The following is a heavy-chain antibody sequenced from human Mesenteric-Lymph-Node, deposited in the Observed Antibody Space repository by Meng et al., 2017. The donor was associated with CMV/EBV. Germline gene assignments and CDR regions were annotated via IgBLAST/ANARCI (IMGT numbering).Heavy chain of an antibody. CDR3: ASNYERN. CDR2: IFYSGST. CDR1: GASIRSPTW. V-gene: IGHV4-4*02. D-gene: IGHD1-7*01. J-gene: IGHJ4*02. Sequence: TLSLTCPVSGASIRSPTWWSWVRQSPEKGLEWMGEIFYSGSTNYNPSLKGRLTMSVDTSSNQFSLKLASVTAADTAVYYCASNYERNWGQGTLVTVSS.